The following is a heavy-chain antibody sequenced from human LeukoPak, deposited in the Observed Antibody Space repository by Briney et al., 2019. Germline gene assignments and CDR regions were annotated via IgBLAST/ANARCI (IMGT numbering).Heavy chain of an antibody. CDR1: GYTFTSYG. Sequence: ASVKVSCKASGYTFTSYGISWVRQAPGQGLEWMGWISAYNGNTNYAQKFQGRVTMTRDTSISTAYMELSRLRSDDTAVYYCARDEVAPGDYWGQGTLVTVSS. J-gene: IGHJ4*02. D-gene: IGHD5-12*01. V-gene: IGHV1-18*01. CDR3: ARDEVAPGDY. CDR2: ISAYNGNT.